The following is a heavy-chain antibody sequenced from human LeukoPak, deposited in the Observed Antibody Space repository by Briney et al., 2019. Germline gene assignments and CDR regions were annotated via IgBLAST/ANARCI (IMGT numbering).Heavy chain of an antibody. V-gene: IGHV3-66*01. CDR1: GFTVSSNY. CDR2: IYSGGST. J-gene: IGHJ4*02. D-gene: IGHD6-13*01. Sequence: GGSLRLSCAASGFTVSSNYMSWVRQAPGKGLEWVSVIYSGGSTYYADSVKGRFTISRDNSKNTLYLQMNSLRAEDTAVYYCARALLPHSSSWYLDYWGQGTLVTVSS. CDR3: ARALLPHSSSWYLDY.